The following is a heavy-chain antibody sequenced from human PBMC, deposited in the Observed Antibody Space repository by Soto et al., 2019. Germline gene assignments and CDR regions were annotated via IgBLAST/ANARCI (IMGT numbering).Heavy chain of an antibody. CDR1: GFTFSSYG. D-gene: IGHD1-26*01. J-gene: IGHJ4*02. CDR2: ISYDGSNK. Sequence: ESGGGVVPPGRSLRLSCAASGFTFSSYGMHWVRQAPGKGLEWVAVISYDGSNKYYADSVKGRFTISRDNSKNTLYLQMNSLRAEDTAVYYCAKESGSYFAYWGQGTLVTVSS. CDR3: AKESGSYFAY. V-gene: IGHV3-30*18.